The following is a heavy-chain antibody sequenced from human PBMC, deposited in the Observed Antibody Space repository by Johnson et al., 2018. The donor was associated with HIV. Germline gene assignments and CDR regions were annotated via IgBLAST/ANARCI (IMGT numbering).Heavy chain of an antibody. Sequence: QVQLVESGGGVVQPGRSLRLSCAASGFTFRTFPMHWVRQAPGKGLEWMTFISYNEDKKYYADSVKGRFTISRDNSKNILYLQMNSLRAEDTATYYCTRLPSGYHRDTFNIWGHGTMVTVSS. D-gene: IGHD6-25*01. CDR2: ISYNEDKK. V-gene: IGHV3-30*04. J-gene: IGHJ3*02. CDR1: GFTFRTFP. CDR3: TRLPSGYHRDTFNI.